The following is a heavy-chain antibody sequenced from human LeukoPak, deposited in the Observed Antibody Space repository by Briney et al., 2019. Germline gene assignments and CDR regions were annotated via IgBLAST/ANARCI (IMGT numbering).Heavy chain of an antibody. CDR2: IYQSGST. V-gene: IGHV4-30-2*01. CDR3: ARASRDGYNYFDY. J-gene: IGHJ4*02. Sequence: SETLSLTCAVSGGSISSGGYSWSWIRQPPGRGLEWIGYIYQSGSTYYNPSLKSRVTISVDRSKNQFSLKLSSVTAADTAVYYCARASRDGYNYFDYWGQGTLVTVSS. D-gene: IGHD5-24*01. CDR1: GGSISSGGYS.